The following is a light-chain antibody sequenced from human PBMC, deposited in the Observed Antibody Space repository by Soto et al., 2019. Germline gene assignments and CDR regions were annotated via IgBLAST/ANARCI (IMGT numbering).Light chain of an antibody. CDR1: QSISSW. V-gene: IGKV1-5*03. J-gene: IGKJ1*01. CDR2: KAS. CDR3: QQYNSLWT. Sequence: DIQMTQSPSTLSASVGDRVTITCRASQSISSWLAWYQQKPGKAPKLLIYKASSLESGVPSRFSGSGSGTEFTITISSLQPDDFATYYCQQYNSLWTFGQGTKVGIK.